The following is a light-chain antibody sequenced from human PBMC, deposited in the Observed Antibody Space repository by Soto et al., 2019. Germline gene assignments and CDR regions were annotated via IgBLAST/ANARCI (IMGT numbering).Light chain of an antibody. J-gene: IGKJ4*01. CDR3: QQRSGWPPSLT. V-gene: IGKV3-11*01. CDR2: DAS. CDR1: QSVSSY. Sequence: EVVLTQSPATLSLSPGETATLSCRASQSVSSYLAWYRQKPGQAPRLLIYDASKTATGIPARFSGSGSGTDFTLTISSLEPEDFAVYYCQQRSGWPPSLTFGGGTKVEIK.